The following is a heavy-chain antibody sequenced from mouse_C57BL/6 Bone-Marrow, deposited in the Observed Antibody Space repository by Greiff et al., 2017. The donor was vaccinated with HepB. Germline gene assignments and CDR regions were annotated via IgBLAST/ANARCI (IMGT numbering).Heavy chain of an antibody. J-gene: IGHJ1*03. CDR1: GFTFSDYG. D-gene: IGHD1-3*01. Sequence: EVKVEESGGGLVKPGGSLKLSCAASGFTFSDYGMHWVRQAPEKGLEWVAYISSGSSTIYYADTVKGRFTISRDNAKNTLFLQMTSLRSEDTAMYYCARPITEGYFDVWGTGTTVTVSS. CDR3: ARPITEGYFDV. V-gene: IGHV5-17*01. CDR2: ISSGSSTI.